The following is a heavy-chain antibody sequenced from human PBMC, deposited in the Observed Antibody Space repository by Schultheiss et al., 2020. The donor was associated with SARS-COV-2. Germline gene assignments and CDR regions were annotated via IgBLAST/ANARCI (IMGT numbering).Heavy chain of an antibody. D-gene: IGHD1-1*01. CDR2: INPNSGGT. CDR3: AREGPYNWNDVSPYYYYGMDV. J-gene: IGHJ6*02. CDR1: GYTFTGYY. Sequence: ASVKVSCKASGYTFTGYYMHWVRQAPGQGLEWMGWINPNSGGTNYAQKFQVRVTMTRDTSISTAYMELSRLRSDDTAVYYCAREGPYNWNDVSPYYYYGMDVWGQGTTVTVSS. V-gene: IGHV1-2*02.